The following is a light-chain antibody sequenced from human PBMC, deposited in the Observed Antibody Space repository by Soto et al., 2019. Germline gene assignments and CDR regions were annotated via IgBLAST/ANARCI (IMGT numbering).Light chain of an antibody. J-gene: IGKJ4*01. CDR3: QQRSNWPLT. CDR1: QSVSSY. CDR2: DAS. V-gene: IGKV3-11*01. Sequence: EIVLTQSPATLSLSPGERATLSCRARQSVSSYLAWYQQKPGQAPRLLIYDASNRATGIPARFSGSGSGTDFTLTISSLEPEEFAVYYCQQRSNWPLTFSGATQVEIK.